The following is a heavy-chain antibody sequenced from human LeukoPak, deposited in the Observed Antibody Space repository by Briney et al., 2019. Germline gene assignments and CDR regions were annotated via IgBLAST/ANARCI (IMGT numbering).Heavy chain of an antibody. J-gene: IGHJ4*02. V-gene: IGHV3-33*01. CDR2: IWYDGSNK. D-gene: IGHD6-6*01. CDR1: GFTLSSYG. Sequence: PGGSLRLSCAASGFTLSSYGMHWVRQAPGKGLEWVAVIWYDGSNKYYADSVKGRFTISRDNSKNTLYLQMNSLRAEDTAVYYCALSIAARPYYFDYWGQGTLVTVSS. CDR3: ALSIAARPYYFDY.